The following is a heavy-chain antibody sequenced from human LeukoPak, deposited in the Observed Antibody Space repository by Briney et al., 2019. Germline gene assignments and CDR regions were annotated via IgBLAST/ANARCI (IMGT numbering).Heavy chain of an antibody. CDR3: ARVGIVGANHDAFDI. CDR1: GFTFSSYD. D-gene: IGHD1-26*01. J-gene: IGHJ3*02. V-gene: IGHV3-13*01. CDR2: IGTAGDT. Sequence: GGSLRLSCAASGFTFSSYDKHWVRQATGKGLEWVSAIGTAGDTYYPGSVKGRFTISRENAKNSLYLQMNSLRAGDTAVYYCARVGIVGANHDAFDIWGQGTMVTVSS.